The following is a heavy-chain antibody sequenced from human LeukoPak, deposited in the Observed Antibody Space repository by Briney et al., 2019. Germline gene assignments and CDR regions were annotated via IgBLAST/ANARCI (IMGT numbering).Heavy chain of an antibody. CDR3: ARASDSSGWHAFDF. Sequence: ASVKVSCKASGYTFTSHGISWVRQAPGQGLEWMGWISPYNGDTKSAQNLQGRVTMTTDTSTSTAYMELRSLRPDDTAVFYCARASDSSGWHAFDFWGQGTTGSLSS. J-gene: IGHJ3*01. CDR1: GYTFTSHG. CDR2: ISPYNGDT. D-gene: IGHD6-19*01. V-gene: IGHV1-18*01.